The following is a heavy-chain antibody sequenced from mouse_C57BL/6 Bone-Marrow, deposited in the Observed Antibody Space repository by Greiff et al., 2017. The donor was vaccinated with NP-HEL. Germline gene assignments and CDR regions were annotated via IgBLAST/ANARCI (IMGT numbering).Heavy chain of an antibody. Sequence: QVQLQQPGAELVKPGASVKLSCKASGYTFTSYWMHWVKQRPGQGLEWIGMIHPNSGSTNYNEKFKSKATLTVDKPSSTAYMQLSSLTSEDSAVYYSASDYGSSLRDWYFDVWGTGTTVTVSS. CDR3: ASDYGSSLRDWYFDV. CDR2: IHPNSGST. D-gene: IGHD1-1*01. J-gene: IGHJ1*03. V-gene: IGHV1-64*01. CDR1: GYTFTSYW.